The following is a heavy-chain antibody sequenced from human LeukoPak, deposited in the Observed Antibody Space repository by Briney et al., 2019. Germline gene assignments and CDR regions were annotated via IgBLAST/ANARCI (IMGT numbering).Heavy chain of an antibody. J-gene: IGHJ6*02. D-gene: IGHD3-3*01. V-gene: IGHV1-18*01. CDR1: GYTFTSYG. Sequence: ASVKVSCKASGYTFTSYGISWVRQAPGQGLEWMGWISAYNGNTNYAQKLQGRVTITTDTSTSTAYMELRSLRSDDTAVYYCARDGVKIGSYYYGMDVWGQGTTVTVSS. CDR2: ISAYNGNT. CDR3: ARDGVKIGSYYYGMDV.